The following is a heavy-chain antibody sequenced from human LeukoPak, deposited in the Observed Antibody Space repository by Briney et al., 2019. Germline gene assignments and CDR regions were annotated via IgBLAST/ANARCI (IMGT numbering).Heavy chain of an antibody. V-gene: IGHV3-21*01. CDR3: ARVGLGYCSGGSCYSFDY. D-gene: IGHD2-15*01. CDR1: GFTFSSYS. J-gene: IGHJ4*02. CDR2: ISSSSSYI. Sequence: PGGSLRLSCAASGFTFSSYSMNWVRQAPGKGLEWVSSISSSSSYIYYADSVKGRFTISRDNAKNSLYLQMNSLRAEDTAVYYRARVGLGYCSGGSCYSFDYWGQGTLVTVSS.